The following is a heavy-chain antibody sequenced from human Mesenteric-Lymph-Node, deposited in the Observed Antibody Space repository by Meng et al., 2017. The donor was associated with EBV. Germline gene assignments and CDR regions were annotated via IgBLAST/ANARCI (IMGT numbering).Heavy chain of an antibody. CDR3: ARGIADSWFDP. J-gene: IGHJ5*02. D-gene: IGHD2-15*01. Sequence: QVPLQESGPGLLKPSHTLSRTCAVSAGPISTGGYYWTWIRQPPGKGLVWIAYIYYTGTTYYNPSLKSRVTISVDTSKNQFSLKLNSVTAADTAVYYCARGIADSWFDPWGQGALVTVSS. V-gene: IGHV4-30-4*01. CDR2: IYYTGTT. CDR1: AGPISTGGYY.